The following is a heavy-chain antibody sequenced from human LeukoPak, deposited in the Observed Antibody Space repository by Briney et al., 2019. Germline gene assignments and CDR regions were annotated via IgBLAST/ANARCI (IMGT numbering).Heavy chain of an antibody. CDR1: GFTFSSYG. J-gene: IGHJ4*02. Sequence: GGSLRLSCVVSGFTFSSYGMHWVRQAPGKGLEWVAVISSDGSNKYYADSVKGRFTISRDNSKNTLYLQMNSLRAEDTAVYYCAKRGYYYDSSGYYSRTYFDYWGQGTLVIVSS. CDR2: ISSDGSNK. V-gene: IGHV3-30*18. D-gene: IGHD3-22*01. CDR3: AKRGYYYDSSGYYSRTYFDY.